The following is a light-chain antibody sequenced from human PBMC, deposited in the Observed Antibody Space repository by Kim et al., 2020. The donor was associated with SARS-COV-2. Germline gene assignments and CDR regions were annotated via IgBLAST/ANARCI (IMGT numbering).Light chain of an antibody. Sequence: SPGERATLSCRASQSGSSNLAWYQQKPGQAPRLLIYGASTRATGIPARFSGSGSGTEFTLTISSLQSEDFAVYYCQQYNNWPPMYTFGQGTKLQIK. V-gene: IGKV3-15*01. CDR2: GAS. J-gene: IGKJ2*01. CDR3: QQYNNWPPMYT. CDR1: QSGSSN.